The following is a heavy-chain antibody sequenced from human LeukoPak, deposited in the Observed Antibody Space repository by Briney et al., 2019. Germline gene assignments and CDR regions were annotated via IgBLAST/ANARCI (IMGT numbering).Heavy chain of an antibody. V-gene: IGHV3-23*01. CDR3: TKWNGYASD. D-gene: IGHD1-1*01. Sequence: GGSLRLSCAVSGFTISRNGVTWVRQAPGQGLEWTSGFSDGGTMHYRDSVKGRFTISRDTSKNTVYLQMNSVRVEDAALYYCTKWNGYASDWGQGTLVTVSS. J-gene: IGHJ4*02. CDR1: GFTISRNG. CDR2: FSDGGTM.